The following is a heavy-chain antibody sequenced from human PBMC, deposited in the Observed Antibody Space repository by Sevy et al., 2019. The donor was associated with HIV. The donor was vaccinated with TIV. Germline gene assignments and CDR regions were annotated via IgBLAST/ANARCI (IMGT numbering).Heavy chain of an antibody. V-gene: IGHV3-21*01. J-gene: IGHJ6*02. D-gene: IGHD1-20*01. CDR3: ARPTSGMSEYEPLDNARFYGMDV. CDR2: ITSGSSFI. Sequence: GGSLRLSCAASGFTFSSYSMNWGRQAPGRGLEWVSSITSGSSFIFYAGSVKGRFTISSDNAKNSLYLQMNSLRAEDTAVYYCARPTSGMSEYEPLDNARFYGMDVWGPGTTVTVSS. CDR1: GFTFSSYS.